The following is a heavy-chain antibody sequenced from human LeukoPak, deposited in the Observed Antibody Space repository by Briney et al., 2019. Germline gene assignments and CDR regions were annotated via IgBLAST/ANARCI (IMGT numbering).Heavy chain of an antibody. CDR2: INPNSGGT. Sequence: ASVKVSCKASGYTFTGYYMHWVRQAPGQGLEWMGWINPNSGGTNYAQKFRGRVTMTRDTSISTAYMELSRLRSDDTAVYYCARVVWVKSDMDVWGKGTTVTVSS. CDR3: ARVVWVKSDMDV. V-gene: IGHV1-2*02. D-gene: IGHD3-16*01. CDR1: GYTFTGYY. J-gene: IGHJ6*03.